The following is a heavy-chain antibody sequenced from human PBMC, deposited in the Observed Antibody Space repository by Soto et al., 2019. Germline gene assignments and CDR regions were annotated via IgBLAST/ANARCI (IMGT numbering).Heavy chain of an antibody. CDR2: ISWDSNSI. J-gene: IGHJ3*02. CDR1: GFTIDDYA. D-gene: IGHD2-15*01. CDR3: ACDIEDFQLPYHALDI. V-gene: IGHV3-9*01. Sequence: GGSLRLSCAASGFTIDDYAMHWVRQTPGKGLEWVSGISWDSNSIGYADSVKGRFTISRDNAKNSLYLQMNSLRTEDTAVYYSACDIEDFQLPYHALDISGQGTMVTVSS.